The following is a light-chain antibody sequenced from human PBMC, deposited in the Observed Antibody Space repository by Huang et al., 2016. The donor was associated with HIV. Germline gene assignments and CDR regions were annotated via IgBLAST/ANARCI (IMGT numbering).Light chain of an antibody. J-gene: IGKJ5*01. CDR2: DAS. CDR3: QQYDNLPIT. V-gene: IGKV1-33*01. Sequence: DIQMTQSPSSLSASVGDRVTITCQASQDISTYLNWYQQKPGKAPKLLIYDASKLETGVPSRGSGSGSGTDFTFTINSLQSEDVATYYCQQYDNLPITFGQGTRLEIK. CDR1: QDISTY.